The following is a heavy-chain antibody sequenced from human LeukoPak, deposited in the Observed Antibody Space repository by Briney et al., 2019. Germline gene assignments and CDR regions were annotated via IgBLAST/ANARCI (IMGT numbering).Heavy chain of an antibody. CDR3: AKDTRRGASITYDY. V-gene: IGHV3-23*01. CDR2: ISGSGGST. J-gene: IGHJ4*02. D-gene: IGHD3-10*01. CDR1: GFTFSSYA. Sequence: GGSLRLSCAASGFTFSSYAMSWVRQAPGKGLEWVSAISGSGGSTYYADSVKGRFTISRDNSKTTLYLQMNSLRAEDTAVYYCAKDTRRGASITYDYWGQGTLVTVSS.